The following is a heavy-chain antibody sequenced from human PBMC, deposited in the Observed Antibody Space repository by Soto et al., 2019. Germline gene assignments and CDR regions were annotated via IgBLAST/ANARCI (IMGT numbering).Heavy chain of an antibody. D-gene: IGHD3-16*01. CDR1: GGTFSSYA. CDR3: ARDAVGFWGGSSYGMDV. CDR2: IIPIFGTA. V-gene: IGHV1-69*06. Sequence: VASVKVSCKASGGTFSSYAISWVRQAPVQGLEWMGGIIPIFGTANYAQKFQGRVTINADKSTSTAYMELSSLRSEDTAVYYCARDAVGFWGGSSYGMDVWGQGTTVTVSS. J-gene: IGHJ6*02.